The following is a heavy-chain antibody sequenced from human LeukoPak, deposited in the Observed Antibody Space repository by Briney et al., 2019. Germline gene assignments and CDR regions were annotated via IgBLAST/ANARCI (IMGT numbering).Heavy chain of an antibody. CDR1: GFTFSSYA. V-gene: IGHV3-23*01. D-gene: IGHD3-22*01. CDR2: ISGSGGST. J-gene: IGHJ4*02. CDR3: AKCVFYDSSGDLDY. Sequence: GGSLRLSCAASGFTFSSYAMSWVRQAPGKGREGVSAISGSGGSTYYADSVKGRFTISRDNSKNTLYLQMNSLRAEDTAVYYCAKCVFYDSSGDLDYWGQGTLVTVSS.